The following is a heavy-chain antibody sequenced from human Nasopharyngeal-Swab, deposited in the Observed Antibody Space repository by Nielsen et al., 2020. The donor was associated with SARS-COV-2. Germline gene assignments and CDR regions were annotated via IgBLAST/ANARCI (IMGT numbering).Heavy chain of an antibody. Sequence: GGSLRLSCATSGFRFGSYGMHWVRQAPDKGLEWVAVIWYDGGNKYYADSVKGRFTVSRDDSKSTLYLQMNSLRAEDTAVYYCARDVEGYSSSAGYYMDVWGKGTTVTVSS. CDR2: IWYDGGNK. D-gene: IGHD6-6*01. V-gene: IGHV3-33*01. J-gene: IGHJ6*03. CDR3: ARDVEGYSSSAGYYMDV. CDR1: GFRFGSYG.